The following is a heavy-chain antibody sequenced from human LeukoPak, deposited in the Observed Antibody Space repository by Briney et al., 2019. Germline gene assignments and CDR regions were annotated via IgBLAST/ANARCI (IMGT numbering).Heavy chain of an antibody. CDR2: IYYSGSP. CDR1: GGSISSYY. Sequence: SETLSLTCSVSGGSISSYYWSWLRQPPGKRLEWCGYIYYSGSPNYTPSLKSRVAISVDTSKNQFSLKLSSVTAADTAVYYCARSRVSRSYYFDYWGQGTLVTVSP. CDR3: ARSRVSRSYYFDY. V-gene: IGHV4-59*01. D-gene: IGHD2-2*01. J-gene: IGHJ4*02.